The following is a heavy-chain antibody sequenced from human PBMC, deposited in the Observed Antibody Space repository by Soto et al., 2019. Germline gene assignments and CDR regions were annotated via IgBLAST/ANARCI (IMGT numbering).Heavy chain of an antibody. Sequence: LETLSLTCAVSGGSISSSNWWSWVRQPPGKGLEWIGEIYHSGSTNYNPSLKSRVTISVDTSKNQFSLKLSSVTAADTAVYYCARGGSSSSGPGYYYYGMDVWGQGTTVTVSS. CDR1: GGSISSSNW. CDR2: IYHSGST. V-gene: IGHV4-4*02. D-gene: IGHD6-6*01. J-gene: IGHJ6*02. CDR3: ARGGSSSSGPGYYYYGMDV.